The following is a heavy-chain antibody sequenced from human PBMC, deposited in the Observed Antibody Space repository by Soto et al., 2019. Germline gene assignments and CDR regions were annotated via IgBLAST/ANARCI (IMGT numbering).Heavy chain of an antibody. Sequence: GGSLRLSCAASGFTFSSYGMHWVRQAPGKGLEWVAVISYDGSNKYYADSVKGRFTISRDNSKNTLYLQMNSLRAEDTAVYYCAKARIAAAGTRSTFTDYWGQGTLVTVSS. CDR1: GFTFSSYG. J-gene: IGHJ4*02. D-gene: IGHD6-13*01. CDR3: AKARIAAAGTRSTFTDY. CDR2: ISYDGSNK. V-gene: IGHV3-30*18.